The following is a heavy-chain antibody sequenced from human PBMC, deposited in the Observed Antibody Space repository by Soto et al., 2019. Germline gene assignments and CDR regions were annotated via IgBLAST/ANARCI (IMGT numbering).Heavy chain of an antibody. Sequence: SVKVSCKASGGTFSSYAISWVRQAPGQGLEWMGGIIPIFGTANYAQKFQGRVTITADESTSTAYMELSSLRSEDTAVYYCARDTYYYGSGSYFYGRNWFDPWGQGTLVTVS. CDR2: IIPIFGTA. CDR1: GGTFSSYA. V-gene: IGHV1-69*13. D-gene: IGHD3-10*01. J-gene: IGHJ5*02. CDR3: ARDTYYYGSGSYFYGRNWFDP.